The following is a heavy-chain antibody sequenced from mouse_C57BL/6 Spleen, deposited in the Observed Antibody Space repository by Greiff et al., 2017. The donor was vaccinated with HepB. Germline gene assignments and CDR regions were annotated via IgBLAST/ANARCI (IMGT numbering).Heavy chain of an antibody. Sequence: EVNVVESGGGLVQPGGSLSLSCAASGFTFTDYYMSWVRQPPGKALEWLGFIRNKANGYTTEYSASVKGRFTISRDNSQSILYLQMNALRAEDSATYYCARYKGTTADYWGQGTTLTVSS. CDR3: ARYKGTTADY. V-gene: IGHV7-3*01. CDR1: GFTFTDYY. CDR2: IRNKANGYTT. J-gene: IGHJ2*01. D-gene: IGHD1-2*01.